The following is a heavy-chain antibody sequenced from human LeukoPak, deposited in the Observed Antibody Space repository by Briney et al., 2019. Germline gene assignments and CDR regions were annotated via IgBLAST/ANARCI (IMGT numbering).Heavy chain of an antibody. CDR2: ISYDGSNK. CDR3: ARAPHYYDSSGYFY. Sequence: GGSLRLSCAASGFTFSSYAMHWVRQAPGKGLEWVAVISYDGSNKYYADSVKGRFTISRDNSKKTLYLQMNSLRAEDTAVYYCARAPHYYDSSGYFYWGQGTLVTVSS. J-gene: IGHJ4*02. V-gene: IGHV3-30-3*01. CDR1: GFTFSSYA. D-gene: IGHD3-22*01.